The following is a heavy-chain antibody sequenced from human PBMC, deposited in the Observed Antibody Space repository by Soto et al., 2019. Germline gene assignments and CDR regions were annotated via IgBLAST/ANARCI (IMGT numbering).Heavy chain of an antibody. D-gene: IGHD6-19*01. Sequence: EVQLVESGGGLVQPGRSLRLSCAASGFTFDDYAMHWVRQAPGKGLEWVSGISWNSGSIGYADSVKGRFTISRDNAKNSLYLQMNILRAEDTALYYCAKDRGLVLSFYFDYWGQGTLVTVSS. CDR3: AKDRGLVLSFYFDY. CDR2: ISWNSGSI. J-gene: IGHJ4*02. V-gene: IGHV3-9*01. CDR1: GFTFDDYA.